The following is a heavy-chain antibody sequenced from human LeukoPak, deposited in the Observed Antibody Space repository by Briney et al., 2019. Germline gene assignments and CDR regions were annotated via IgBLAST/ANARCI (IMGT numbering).Heavy chain of an antibody. V-gene: IGHV1-46*01. Sequence: GASVKVSCKASGYTFTSYYMHWVRQAPGQGLEWMGIINPSGGSTSHAQKFQGRVTMTRDTSTSTVYMELSSLRSEDTAVYYCAREGLLAVDHIGDFDYWGQGTLVTVSS. D-gene: IGHD3-10*01. J-gene: IGHJ4*02. CDR3: AREGLLAVDHIGDFDY. CDR1: GYTFTSYY. CDR2: INPSGGST.